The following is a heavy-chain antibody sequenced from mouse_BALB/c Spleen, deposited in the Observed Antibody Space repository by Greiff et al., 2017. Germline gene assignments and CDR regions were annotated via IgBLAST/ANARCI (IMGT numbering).Heavy chain of an antibody. Sequence: EVQLQQSGAELVRSGASVKLSCTASGFNIKDYYMHWVKQRPEQGLEWIGWIDPENGDTEYAPKFQGKATMTADTSSNTAYLQLSSLTSEDTAVYYCNAGGHYRDYYAMDYWGQGTSVTVSS. D-gene: IGHD2-1*01. CDR1: GFNIKDYY. CDR3: NAGGHYRDYYAMDY. J-gene: IGHJ4*01. V-gene: IGHV14-4*02. CDR2: IDPENGDT.